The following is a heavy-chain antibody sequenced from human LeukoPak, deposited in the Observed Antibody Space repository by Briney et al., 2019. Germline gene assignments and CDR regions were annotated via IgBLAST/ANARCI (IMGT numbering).Heavy chain of an antibody. J-gene: IGHJ4*02. Sequence: TASETLSLTCAVYGGSFSGYYWSWIRQPPGKGLEWIGEINHSGSTNYNPSLKSRVTISVDTSKNQFSLKLSSVTAADTAVYYCAREESWGYFDYWGQGTLVTVSS. CDR1: GGSFSGYY. V-gene: IGHV4-34*01. CDR2: INHSGST. CDR3: AREESWGYFDY. D-gene: IGHD3-16*01.